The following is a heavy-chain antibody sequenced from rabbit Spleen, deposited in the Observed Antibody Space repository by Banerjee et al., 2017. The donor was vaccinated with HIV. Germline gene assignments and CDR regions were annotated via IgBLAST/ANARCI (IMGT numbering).Heavy chain of an antibody. D-gene: IGHD1-1*01. Sequence: QEQLVESGGGLVQPEGSLTLTCKASGFDFSSSYYICWVRQAPGKGLEWIACIYADSIGSTYYASWVNGRFTTSKTSSTTVTLQMTSLTASDTATYFCARDLVGVIGWNFNLWGPGTLVTVS. CDR3: ARDLVGVIGWNFNL. V-gene: IGHV1S45*01. CDR1: GFDFSSSYY. J-gene: IGHJ4*01. CDR2: IYADSIGST.